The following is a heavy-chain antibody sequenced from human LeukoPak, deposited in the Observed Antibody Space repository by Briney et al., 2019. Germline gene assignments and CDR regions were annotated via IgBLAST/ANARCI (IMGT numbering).Heavy chain of an antibody. Sequence: ASVKVSCKASGYTFTSYGISWVRKAPGQGLEWMGWISGYNGNTHYAQKLKGRVTMTTDTSTSTAYMELRSLRSDDTAVYYCARGPYCSGGTCYSQYFDYWGQGTLVTVSS. J-gene: IGHJ4*02. CDR3: ARGPYCSGGTCYSQYFDY. D-gene: IGHD2-15*01. CDR1: GYTFTSYG. CDR2: ISGYNGNT. V-gene: IGHV1-18*01.